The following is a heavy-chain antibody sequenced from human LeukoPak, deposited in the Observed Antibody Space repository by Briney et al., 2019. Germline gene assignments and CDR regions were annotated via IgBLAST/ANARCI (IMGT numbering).Heavy chain of an antibody. V-gene: IGHV5-51*01. Sequence: PGESLKISCKGSGYTFINYWIGWGRQMPGKGLEGMGIIYPSASDPRYSPSFRGQVPLSADKSISTAYLQWSSLKASDTAMYYCASHDYGDYGTFKYWGQGTLVTVSS. D-gene: IGHD4-17*01. CDR2: IYPSASDP. J-gene: IGHJ4*02. CDR1: GYTFINYW. CDR3: ASHDYGDYGTFKY.